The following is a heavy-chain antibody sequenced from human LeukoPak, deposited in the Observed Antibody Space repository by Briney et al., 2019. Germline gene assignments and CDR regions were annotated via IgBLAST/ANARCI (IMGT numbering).Heavy chain of an antibody. CDR2: INPGGDNT. J-gene: IGHJ3*02. V-gene: IGHV1-46*01. CDR1: GYTFTKSY. CDR3: ARIRDGYNGAYDI. D-gene: IGHD5-24*01. Sequence: EASVKVSCKASGYTFTKSYIHWVRQAPGQRLEWMGLINPGGDNTNYAQNFQGRVTMTSDTSARTVYMELSSLRSEDTAIYYCARIRDGYNGAYDIWGQGTVVTVPS.